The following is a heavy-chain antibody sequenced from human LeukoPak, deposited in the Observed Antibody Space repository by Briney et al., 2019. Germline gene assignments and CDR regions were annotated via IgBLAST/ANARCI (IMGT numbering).Heavy chain of an antibody. J-gene: IGHJ3*02. V-gene: IGHV3-33*08. CDR2: IWYGGSNK. D-gene: IGHD4-17*01. CDR3: ARLDYVDAFDI. CDR1: GFTFSSYD. Sequence: GGSLRLSCAASGFTFSSYDMHWVRQAPGKGLEWVAVIWYGGSNKYYADSVKGRFNISRDNSKNTLYLQMNSLRAEDTAVYYCARLDYVDAFDIWGQGTMVTVSS.